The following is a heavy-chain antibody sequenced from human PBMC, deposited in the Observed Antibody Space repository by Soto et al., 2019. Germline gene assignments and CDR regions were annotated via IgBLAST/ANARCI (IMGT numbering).Heavy chain of an antibody. CDR2: IIPILGIA. CDR1: GGTFSSYT. Sequence: QVQLVQSGAEVKKPGSSVKVSCKASGGTFSSYTISWVRQAPGQGLEWMGRIIPILGIANYAQKFQGRVTITADKSTSTAYMELSSRRSEDTAVDYCAREQSGIAVAGNWFDPWGQGTLVTVSS. CDR3: AREQSGIAVAGNWFDP. D-gene: IGHD6-19*01. J-gene: IGHJ5*02. V-gene: IGHV1-69*08.